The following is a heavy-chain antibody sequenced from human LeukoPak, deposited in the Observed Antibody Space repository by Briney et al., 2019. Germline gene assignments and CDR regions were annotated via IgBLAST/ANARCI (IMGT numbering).Heavy chain of an antibody. CDR1: VGSFSGYY. D-gene: IGHD3-22*01. CDR3: AKTYYYDPFDF. J-gene: IGHJ4*02. V-gene: IGHV4-34*01. Sequence: SETLSLTCAVYVGSFSGYYWGWIRQPPGKGLEWIGEINHSGSTNYNPSLKSRVTISVDTSKNQFSLKLSSVTAADTAVYYCAKTYYYDPFDFWGQGTLVTVSS. CDR2: INHSGST.